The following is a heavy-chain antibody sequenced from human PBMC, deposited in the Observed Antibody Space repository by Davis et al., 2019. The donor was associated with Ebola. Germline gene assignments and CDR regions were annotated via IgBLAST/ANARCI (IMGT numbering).Heavy chain of an antibody. CDR3: ARYSGTYRDY. V-gene: IGHV3-21*01. D-gene: IGHD1-26*01. J-gene: IGHJ4*02. CDR1: GFTFGSFN. CDR2: ISSGSSYI. Sequence: GESLKISCAASGFTFGSFNMNWVRQAPGKGLEWVSSISSGSSYIFYADSVKGRFTISRDNAKNSLHLQMNSLRVEDTAVYYCARYSGTYRDYWGQGTLVTVSS.